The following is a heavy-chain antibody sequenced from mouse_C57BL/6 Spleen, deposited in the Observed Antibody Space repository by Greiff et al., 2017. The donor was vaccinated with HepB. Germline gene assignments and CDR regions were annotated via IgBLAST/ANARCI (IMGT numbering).Heavy chain of an antibody. CDR3: ARDSYAMDY. CDR2: ISSGGSYT. Sequence: VQLKQSGGDLVKPGGSLKLSCAASGFTFSSYGMSWVRQTPDKRLEWVATISSGGSYTYYPDSVKGRFTISRDNAKNTLYLQMSSLKSEDTAMYYCARDSYAMDYWGQGTSVTVSS. J-gene: IGHJ4*01. V-gene: IGHV5-6*01. CDR1: GFTFSSYG.